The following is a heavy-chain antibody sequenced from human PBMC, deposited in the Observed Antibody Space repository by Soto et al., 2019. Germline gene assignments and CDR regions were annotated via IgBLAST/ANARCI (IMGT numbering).Heavy chain of an antibody. CDR3: ARWSYLDY. CDR2: ISGSDGKT. Sequence: GGSLRLSCAASGFSFGSYALSWVRQAPGKGLEWVSTISGSDGKTFYADSVKGRFSISRDTSQNTLYLQMNSLRADDTAIYYCARWSYLDYWGQGTRVTVAS. D-gene: IGHD3-3*01. CDR1: GFSFGSYA. J-gene: IGHJ4*02. V-gene: IGHV3-23*01.